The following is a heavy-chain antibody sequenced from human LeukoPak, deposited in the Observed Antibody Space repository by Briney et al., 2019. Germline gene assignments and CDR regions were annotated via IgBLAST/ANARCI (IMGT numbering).Heavy chain of an antibody. CDR2: INAGNGDT. CDR3: ERSRSCDY. CDR1: GYTFTSYS. Sequence: GASVKVSCKASGYTFTSYSIHWVRQAPGQRLEWMGWINAGNGDTKYSQKFQGRVTITRDTSARTAYMELSSLRSEDTAVYYCERSRSCDYWGQGTLVTVSS. V-gene: IGHV1-3*01. J-gene: IGHJ4*02.